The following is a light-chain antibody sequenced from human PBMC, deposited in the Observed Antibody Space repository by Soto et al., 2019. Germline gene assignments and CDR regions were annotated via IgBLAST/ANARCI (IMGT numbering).Light chain of an antibody. V-gene: IGLV2-8*01. J-gene: IGLJ1*01. CDR1: SSDVGGYKY. CDR3: SLYTSENAYV. Sequence: QSARAQPPSASGSPGEAGTLSCTGTSSDVGGYKYVSWYQQHPGKAPKLMIYEVTKRPSGVPDRFSGSKSGNTASLTISGLQAADEADYYCSLYTSENAYVFGTGTKVTVL. CDR2: EVT.